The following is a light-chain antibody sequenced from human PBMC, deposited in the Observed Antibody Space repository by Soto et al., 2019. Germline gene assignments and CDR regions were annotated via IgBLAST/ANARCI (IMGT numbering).Light chain of an antibody. CDR1: SSDVRTYNY. J-gene: IGLJ2*01. Sequence: QSALTQPASVSVSPGQSITISCTGTSSDVRTYNYVSWYQQHPGKAPKLMIYDVSNRPSGVSNRFSGSKSGNTASLTISGLQAEDEADYYCSSTTISGTNVVFGGGTKLTVL. V-gene: IGLV2-14*01. CDR3: SSTTISGTNVV. CDR2: DVS.